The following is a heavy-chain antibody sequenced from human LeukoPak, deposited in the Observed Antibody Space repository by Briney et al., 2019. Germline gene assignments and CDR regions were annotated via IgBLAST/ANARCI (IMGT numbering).Heavy chain of an antibody. J-gene: IGHJ6*03. Sequence: PSETLSLTCTVSGGSISSYYWSWSRQTAGKGLEWIGYIYYSGSTSFNPSLKSRVTISVDTFKNQFSLKMSSVTAADTAVYFCARGGPPGYYYDYYMDVWGKGTTVTISS. CDR2: IYYSGST. V-gene: IGHV4-59*01. CDR3: ARGGPPGYYYDYYMDV. CDR1: GGSISSYY.